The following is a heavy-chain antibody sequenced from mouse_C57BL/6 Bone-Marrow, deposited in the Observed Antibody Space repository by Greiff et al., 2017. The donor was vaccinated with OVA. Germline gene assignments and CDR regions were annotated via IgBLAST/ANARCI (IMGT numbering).Heavy chain of an antibody. V-gene: IGHV5-2*03. D-gene: IGHD2-12*01. CDR1: EYEFPSHD. J-gene: IGHJ2*01. CDR3: ARDDGTPYYFDY. Sequence: EVKVEESGGGLVQPGESLKLSCESNEYEFPSHDMSWVRKTPEKRLELVAAINSDGGSTYYPDTMERRFIISRDNTKKTLYLQMSSLRSEDTALYYCARDDGTPYYFDYWGQGTTLTVSS. CDR2: INSDGGST.